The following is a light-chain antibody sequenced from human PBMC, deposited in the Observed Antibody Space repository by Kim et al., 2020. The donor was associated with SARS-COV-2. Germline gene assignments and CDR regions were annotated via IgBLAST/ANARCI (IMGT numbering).Light chain of an antibody. V-gene: IGLV3-1*01. CDR1: KLGDKY. CDR2: QDS. J-gene: IGLJ2*01. CDR3: QAWDSSTAVV. Sequence: VSPGQTASITCAGDKLGDKYACWYQQKPGQSPVLVIYQDSKRPSGIPERFSGSNSGNTATLTISGTQAMDEADYYCQAWDSSTAVVFGGGTQLTVL.